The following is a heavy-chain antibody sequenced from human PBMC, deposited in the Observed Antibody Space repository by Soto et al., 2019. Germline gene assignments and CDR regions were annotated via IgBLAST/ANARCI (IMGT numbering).Heavy chain of an antibody. CDR2: ISWNSGRI. CDR3: ARGLGGYDPGRLDS. CDR1: GFTFDDYA. Sequence: EEHLVESGGGLVQPGRSLTLSCAASGFTFDDYAMHWVRQRPGKGLEAVSGISWNSGRIEYADSVKGRFTISRDNAKNSLYLQMNSLRPEDTAFYYCARGLGGYDPGRLDSWGQGTLVTVSS. V-gene: IGHV3-9*01. D-gene: IGHD5-12*01. J-gene: IGHJ4*02.